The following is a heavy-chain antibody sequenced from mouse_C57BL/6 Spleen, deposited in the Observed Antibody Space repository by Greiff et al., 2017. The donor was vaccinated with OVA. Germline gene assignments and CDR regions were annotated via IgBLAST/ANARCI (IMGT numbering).Heavy chain of an antibody. J-gene: IGHJ4*01. CDR1: GYTFTDYN. CDR3: ASVAQANYYYAMDY. V-gene: IGHV1-18*01. Sequence: EVQLQQSGPELVKPGASVKIPCKASGYTFTDYNMDWVKQSHGKSLEWIGDINPNNGGTIYNQKFKGKATLTVDKSSSTAYMELRSLTSEDTAVYDCASVAQANYYYAMDYWGQGTSVPVSS. D-gene: IGHD3-2*02. CDR2: INPNNGGT.